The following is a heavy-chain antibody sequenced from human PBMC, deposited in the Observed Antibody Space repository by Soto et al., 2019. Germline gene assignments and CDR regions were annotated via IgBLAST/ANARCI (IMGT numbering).Heavy chain of an antibody. CDR3: ARLGTTGGFDL. J-gene: IGHJ4*02. CDR2: TSYDGNNK. V-gene: IGHV3-30*19. CDR1: GFMFKSYV. D-gene: IGHD3-16*01. Sequence: QLQLVESGGGVVQPGTSLRLSCTASGFMFKSYVMHWVRQAPGKGLEWVALTSYDGNNKYYGDSVKGRFTVSRDNSKNTLHLQMDSVRPEDTALYYCARLGTTGGFDLWGQGTLVSVSS.